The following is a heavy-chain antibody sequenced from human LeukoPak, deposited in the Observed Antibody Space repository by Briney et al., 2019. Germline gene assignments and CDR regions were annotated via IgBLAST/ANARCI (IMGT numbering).Heavy chain of an antibody. J-gene: IGHJ4*02. Sequence: GGSLRLSCTASGFSFSGHWMHWARQLPGKGLVWVSRISPTGSTTSYADSVKGRFTVSRDNAKSSLYLQMSSLRDEDTAVYYCARVGYGPPFEYWGQGTLVTVSS. CDR3: ARVGYGPPFEY. V-gene: IGHV3-74*01. CDR2: ISPTGSTT. CDR1: GFSFSGHW. D-gene: IGHD5-18*01.